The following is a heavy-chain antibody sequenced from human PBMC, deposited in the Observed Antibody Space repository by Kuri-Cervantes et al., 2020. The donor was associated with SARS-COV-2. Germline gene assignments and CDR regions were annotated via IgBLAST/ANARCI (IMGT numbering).Heavy chain of an antibody. J-gene: IGHJ6*02. CDR2: INPNSGGT. Sequence: ASVKVSCKASGYTFTGYYMHWVRQAPGQGLEWMGRINPNSGGTNYAQKFQGRVTMTRDTSISTAYMELSRLRSDDTAVYYCARERDYYYGMDVWGQGTTVTVSS. CDR3: ARERDYYYGMDV. CDR1: GYTFTGYY. V-gene: IGHV1-2*06.